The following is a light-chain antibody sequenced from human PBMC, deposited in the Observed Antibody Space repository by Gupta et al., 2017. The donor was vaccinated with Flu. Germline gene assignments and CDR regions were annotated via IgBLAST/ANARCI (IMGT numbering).Light chain of an antibody. J-gene: IGLJ3*02. CDR3: SSYTSSSTRV. CDR2: AVS. Sequence: QSALTHPAPVSGSPGHSIPISCTGTSSDVGGYNYVSWYQQPPGKAPKLMIYAVSNRPSGVSNRFSGSNSGNAASLTISGLPAEDEADYYCSSYTSSSTRVFGGGTKLTVL. V-gene: IGLV2-14*01. CDR1: SSDVGGYNY.